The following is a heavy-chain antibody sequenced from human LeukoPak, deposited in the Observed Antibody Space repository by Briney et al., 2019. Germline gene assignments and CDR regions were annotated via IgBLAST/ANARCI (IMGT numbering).Heavy chain of an antibody. V-gene: IGHV3-66*01. D-gene: IGHD5-12*01. J-gene: IGHJ4*02. Sequence: GGSLRLSCAASGFTFSSYAMSWVRQAPGKGLEWVSVIYGGGTTYYADSVKGRFTISRDNSKNTLFLQMNSLRVEDTAVYYCVLALAVSGFNYFDYWGQGTLVTVSS. CDR3: VLALAVSGFNYFDY. CDR2: IYGGGTT. CDR1: GFTFSSYA.